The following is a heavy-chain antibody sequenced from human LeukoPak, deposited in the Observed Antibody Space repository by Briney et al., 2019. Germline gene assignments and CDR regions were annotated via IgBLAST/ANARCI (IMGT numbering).Heavy chain of an antibody. Sequence: PSETLSLTCAVSGGSISNYLWSWIRRPPGKGLEWIGYIYYSGSTNYNPSLKSRVTILVDTSKNQFSLKVSSVTAADTAVYYCARGQYSGSCFDNWGQGSLVTVSS. V-gene: IGHV4-59*01. J-gene: IGHJ4*02. D-gene: IGHD1-26*01. CDR1: GGSISNYL. CDR2: IYYSGST. CDR3: ARGQYSGSCFDN.